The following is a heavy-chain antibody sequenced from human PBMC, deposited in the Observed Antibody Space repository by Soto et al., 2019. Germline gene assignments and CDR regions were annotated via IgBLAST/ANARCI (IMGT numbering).Heavy chain of an antibody. CDR3: AIRGSGSYYDY. CDR1: GFTFSSYA. J-gene: IGHJ4*02. V-gene: IGHV3-23*01. Sequence: EMQLLESGGGLVQPGGSLRLSCAASGFTFSSYAMRWVRQAPGKGLEWVSAISGSGDSTYYADSVKGRFTISRDNSKNTLYLPLISLSAEDMAVHYCAIRGSGSYYDYWGQGTLVTVSS. D-gene: IGHD1-26*01. CDR2: ISGSGDST.